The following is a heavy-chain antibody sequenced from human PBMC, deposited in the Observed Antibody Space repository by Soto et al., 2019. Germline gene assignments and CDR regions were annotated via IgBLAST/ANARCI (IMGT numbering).Heavy chain of an antibody. CDR3: ASGRVRFLEWFYYYYGMDV. Sequence: ETLSLICGVYGGSFSGYYWSLIRQPRGKGLEWIGEINHSGSTNYNPSLKSRVTISVDTSKNQFSLKLSSVTAADTAVYYCASGRVRFLEWFYYYYGMDVWGHGTTVTVSS. J-gene: IGHJ6*02. D-gene: IGHD3-3*01. CDR1: GGSFSGYY. V-gene: IGHV4-34*01. CDR2: INHSGST.